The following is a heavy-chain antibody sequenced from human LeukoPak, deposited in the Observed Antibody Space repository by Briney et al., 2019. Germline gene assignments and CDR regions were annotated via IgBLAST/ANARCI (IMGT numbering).Heavy chain of an antibody. CDR3: ARDGPRNWFDP. CDR2: IYTSGST. V-gene: IGHV4-4*07. Sequence: SETLSLTCTDSGGSISSYYWSWIRQPAGNGLEWIGRIYTSGSTNYNPTLKSRVPMSVDTSKNQCSLKLSSVTAADTAVYYCARDGPRNWFDPWGQGTLVTVSS. CDR1: GGSISSYY. J-gene: IGHJ5*02.